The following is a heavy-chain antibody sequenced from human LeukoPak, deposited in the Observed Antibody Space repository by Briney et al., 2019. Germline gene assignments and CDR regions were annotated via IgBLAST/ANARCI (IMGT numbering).Heavy chain of an antibody. D-gene: IGHD5-12*01. CDR2: IVVGSGNT. CDR3: AADRRVERGYSGYEDY. Sequence: SVKVSCKASGFTFTSSAVQWVRQARGQRLEWIGWIVVGSGNTNYAQKFQERVTITRDMSTSTAYMELSSLRSEDTAVYYCAADRRVERGYSGYEDYWGQGTLVTVSS. J-gene: IGHJ4*02. CDR1: GFTFTSSA. V-gene: IGHV1-58*01.